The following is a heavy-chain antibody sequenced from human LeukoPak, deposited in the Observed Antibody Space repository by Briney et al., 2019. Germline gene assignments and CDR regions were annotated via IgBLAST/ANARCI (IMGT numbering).Heavy chain of an antibody. CDR1: GDSVGHYY. D-gene: IGHD3-10*01. V-gene: IGHV4-59*08. CDR3: ARSHFYGSGVDS. CDR2: VYYGGNT. Sequence: SETLSLTCTVSGDSVGHYYWSWIRQPPGKGLEWLGYVYYGGNTKYNPSVKSRVTISVDTSKNQFSLKLASVTAADTAVYFCARSHFYGSGVDSWGQGTLVTVSS. J-gene: IGHJ5*01.